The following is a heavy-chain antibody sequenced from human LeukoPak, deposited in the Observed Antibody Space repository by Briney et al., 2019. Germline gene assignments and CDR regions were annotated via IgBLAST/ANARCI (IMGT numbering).Heavy chain of an antibody. J-gene: IGHJ1*01. CDR2: IRYHGSNK. CDR3: AKGAVAEYFQH. D-gene: IGHD6-19*01. Sequence: GGSLRLSCAASGLTFSSYGMHWVRQAPGKGLEWVAFIRYHGSNKYYADSVKGRFTISRDNSKNTLYLQMNSLRPEDTAVYYCAKGAVAEYFQHWGQGTLVTVSS. CDR1: GLTFSSYG. V-gene: IGHV3-30*02.